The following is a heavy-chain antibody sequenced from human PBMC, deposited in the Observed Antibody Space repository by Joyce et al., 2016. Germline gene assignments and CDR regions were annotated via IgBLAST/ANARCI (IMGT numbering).Heavy chain of an antibody. CDR1: GYSFTNYA. V-gene: IGHV1-3*05. Sequence: QVLLVQSGPAQKEPGASMTLSCKTSGYSFTNYALNWVRQAPGQGLEWMGRIHAGSGVTMFSQKFYDRVSITTDTSASTVYMEMRGLTSADTATYYCTRSLPHGDSDKRATDIWGQGTLVTVSS. CDR2: IHAGSGVT. J-gene: IGHJ4*01. CDR3: TRSLPHGDSDKRATDI. D-gene: IGHD7-27*01.